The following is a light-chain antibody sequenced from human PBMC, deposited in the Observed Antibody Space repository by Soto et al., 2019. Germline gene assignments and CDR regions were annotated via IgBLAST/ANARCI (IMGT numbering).Light chain of an antibody. Sequence: VLTXPPSVSGAPGQRVTISCTGSSSNIGAGYDVHWYQQLPGTAPKLLIYDNSNRPSGVPDRFSGSKSGTSASLAITGLQADDEADYYCQSYDSSLSGYVFGTGTKVTVL. CDR2: DNS. CDR3: QSYDSSLSGYV. J-gene: IGLJ1*01. V-gene: IGLV1-40*01. CDR1: SSNIGAGYD.